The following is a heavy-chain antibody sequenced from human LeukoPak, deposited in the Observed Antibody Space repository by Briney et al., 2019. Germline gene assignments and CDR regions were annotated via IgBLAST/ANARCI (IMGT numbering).Heavy chain of an antibody. J-gene: IGHJ4*02. CDR2: TRGDASKT. D-gene: IGHD2-15*01. CDR3: ANGDCRGGRCSSGAH. CDR1: GFTFRSYG. V-gene: IGHV3-30*02. Sequence: PGGSLRLSCTGSGFTFRSYGMHWVRQAPGKGLEWVAYTRGDASKTWYGGSVKGRFTISRDNSKNTLYLHMNSVRGEDTAMYYCANGDCRGGRCSSGAHWGQGTLVTVSS.